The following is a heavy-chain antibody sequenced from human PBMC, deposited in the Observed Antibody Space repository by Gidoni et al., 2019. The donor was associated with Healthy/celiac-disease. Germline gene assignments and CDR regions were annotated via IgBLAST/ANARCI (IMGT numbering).Heavy chain of an antibody. CDR3: AIEHVYGDYDAFDI. Sequence: QVQLQEAGPGLVKPSHTLYLTCNVSCGSISSGGYFWSCIRQHAGKGLEWIGSFYDLVSTSYNPSLECRVTISVDTSKTPFPLNLSSVTAADTSVYYFAIEHVYGDYDAFDILGQVTMVTVSS. J-gene: IGHJ3*02. CDR2: FYDLVST. V-gene: IGHV4-31*03. CDR1: CGSISSGGYF. D-gene: IGHD4-17*01.